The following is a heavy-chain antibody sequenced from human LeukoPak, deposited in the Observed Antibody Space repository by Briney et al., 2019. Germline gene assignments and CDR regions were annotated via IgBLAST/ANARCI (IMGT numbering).Heavy chain of an antibody. CDR3: AGVRYCSGGSCYPYGMDV. CDR2: IIPILGIA. Sequence: SVKVSCKASGGTFSSYAISWVRQAPGQGLEWMGRIIPILGIANYAQKFQGRVTITADKSTSTACMELSSLRSEDTAVYCCAGVRYCSGGSCYPYGMDVWGQGTTVTVSS. V-gene: IGHV1-69*04. CDR1: GGTFSSYA. D-gene: IGHD2-15*01. J-gene: IGHJ6*02.